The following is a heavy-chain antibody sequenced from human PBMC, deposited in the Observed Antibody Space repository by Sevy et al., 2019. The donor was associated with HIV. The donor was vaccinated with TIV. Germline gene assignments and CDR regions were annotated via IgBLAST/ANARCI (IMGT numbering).Heavy chain of an antibody. Sequence: GGSLRLSCAASGFTVRSYSMNWVRQAPGKGLEWLSSISDDSRYFYYSDSVKGRFTISRANAKSSLYLQMNSLRVEDTAIYYCARDFTIFGVVSGIDYWGQGNLVTVSS. V-gene: IGHV3-21*01. CDR3: ARDFTIFGVVSGIDY. J-gene: IGHJ4*02. CDR1: GFTVRSYS. D-gene: IGHD3-3*01. CDR2: ISDDSRYF.